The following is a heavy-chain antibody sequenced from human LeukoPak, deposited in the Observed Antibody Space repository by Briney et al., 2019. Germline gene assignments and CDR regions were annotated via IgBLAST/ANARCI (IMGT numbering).Heavy chain of an antibody. V-gene: IGHV3-33*01. Sequence: PGGSLRLSCAASGFTFSSYGMHWLRQAPGKGLEWVAVIWYDGSNKYYADSVKGRFTISRDNSKNTLYLQMNSLRAEDTAVYYCAIELLSGSYPDAFDIWGQGTMVTVSS. CDR3: AIELLSGSYPDAFDI. CDR2: IWYDGSNK. J-gene: IGHJ3*02. D-gene: IGHD1-26*01. CDR1: GFTFSSYG.